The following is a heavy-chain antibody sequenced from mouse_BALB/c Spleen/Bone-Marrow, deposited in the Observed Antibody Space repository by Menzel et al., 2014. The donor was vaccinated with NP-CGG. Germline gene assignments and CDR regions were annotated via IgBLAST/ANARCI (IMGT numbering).Heavy chain of an antibody. CDR3: ARPIFL. V-gene: IGHV14-3*02. Sequence: EVQVVESGAEPVKPGASVKLSCTASGFNIKDTYMHWVKQRPEQGLEWIGRIDPANGNTKYDPKFQGKATITADTSSNTAYLQLSSLTSEDTAVYYCARPIFLWGQGTSVTVSS. CDR1: GFNIKDTY. CDR2: IDPANGNT. J-gene: IGHJ4*01.